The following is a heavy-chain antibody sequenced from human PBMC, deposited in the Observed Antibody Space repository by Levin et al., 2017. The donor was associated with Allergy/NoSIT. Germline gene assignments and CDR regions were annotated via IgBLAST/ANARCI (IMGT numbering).Heavy chain of an antibody. J-gene: IGHJ6*02. CDR2: INHSGST. Sequence: SETLSLTCAVYGGSFSGYYWSWIRQPPGKGLEWIGEINHSGSTNYNPSLKSRVTISVDTSKNQFSLKLSSVTAADTAVYYCARIRFLEWLLGKKRGYYYYGMDVWGQGTTVTVSS. V-gene: IGHV4-34*01. CDR1: GGSFSGYY. D-gene: IGHD3-3*01. CDR3: ARIRFLEWLLGKKRGYYYYGMDV.